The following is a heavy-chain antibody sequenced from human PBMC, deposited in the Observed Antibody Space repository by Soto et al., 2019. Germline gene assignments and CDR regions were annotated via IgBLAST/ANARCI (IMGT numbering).Heavy chain of an antibody. CDR3: ARDAIAMVRGTNNWFDP. V-gene: IGHV3-23*01. D-gene: IGHD3-10*01. J-gene: IGHJ5*02. Sequence: EVQLLESGGGLVQPGGSLRLSCAASGFTFSNHAMSWVRQAPGKGLEWVSAISCNGISTYYADSVRGRFTISRDNSKNTLYLQMNRLRADDTAVYYCARDAIAMVRGTNNWFDPWGQGTLVTVST. CDR1: GFTFSNHA. CDR2: ISCNGIST.